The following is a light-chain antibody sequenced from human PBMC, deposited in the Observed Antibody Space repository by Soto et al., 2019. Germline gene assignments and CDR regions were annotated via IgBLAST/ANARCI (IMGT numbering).Light chain of an antibody. J-gene: IGKJ1*01. CDR3: LQANNYPWT. V-gene: IGKV1-6*01. CDR2: SAT. Sequence: IQVTQSPSSLSASVGDRVTITCRTSEDVRHDLAWFQRRPGKAPNLLIYSATRLQSGVPSRFSGSGSGTDFTLIISSLQPEDFATYYCLQANNYPWTFGLGTKVDI. CDR1: EDVRHD.